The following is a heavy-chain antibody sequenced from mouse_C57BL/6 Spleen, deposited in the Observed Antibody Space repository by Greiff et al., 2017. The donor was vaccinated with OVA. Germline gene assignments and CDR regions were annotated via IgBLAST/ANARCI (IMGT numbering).Heavy chain of an antibody. J-gene: IGHJ1*03. CDR1: GFTFSDYG. CDR2: ISRGSSTI. Sequence: DVQLVESGGGLVKPGGSLKLSCAASGFTFSDYGMHWVRQAPEQGLEWVAYISRGSSTIYYADTVKGRFTISRDNAKNTLFLQMTSLRSEDTAMYYCARSYTDWYFDVWGTGTTVTVSS. CDR3: ARSYTDWYFDV. D-gene: IGHD2-12*01. V-gene: IGHV5-17*01.